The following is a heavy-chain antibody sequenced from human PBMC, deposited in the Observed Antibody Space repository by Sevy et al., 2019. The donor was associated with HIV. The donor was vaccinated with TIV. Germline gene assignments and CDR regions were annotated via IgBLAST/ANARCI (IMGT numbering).Heavy chain of an antibody. V-gene: IGHV3-23*01. CDR1: GFTFSSYA. Sequence: GGSLRLSCAASGFTFSSYAMSWVRQAPGKGLEWVSAISGSGGSTYYADSVKGRFTISRDNSKNTLYLQMNSLRAEDTAVYYWAKILSSMIVVGPDYWGQGTLVTVSS. CDR3: AKILSSMIVVGPDY. D-gene: IGHD3-22*01. CDR2: ISGSGGST. J-gene: IGHJ4*02.